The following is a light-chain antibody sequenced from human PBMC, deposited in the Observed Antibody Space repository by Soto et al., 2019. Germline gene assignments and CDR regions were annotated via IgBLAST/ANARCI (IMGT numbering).Light chain of an antibody. CDR3: QHYTAWPPIT. J-gene: IGKJ5*01. V-gene: IGKV3-15*01. CDR2: GAS. CDR1: QSVSTN. Sequence: EIVMTQSPATLSVSPGERATLSCRASQSVSTNLAWYPQKPGQAPRFLIYGASTRATGVPARFSGSGSGTEFTLTISSLQSEDFAVYYCQHYTAWPPITFGQGTRLEIK.